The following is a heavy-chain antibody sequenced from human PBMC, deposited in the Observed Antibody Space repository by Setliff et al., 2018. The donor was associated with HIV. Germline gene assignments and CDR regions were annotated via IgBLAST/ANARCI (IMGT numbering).Heavy chain of an antibody. CDR1: GASISSYY. CDR2: IYTSGNM. Sequence: SETLSLTCTASGASISSYYWNWFRQPAGKGLESLGRIYTSGNMIYNPSLKSRVTVSADTSKNQFSLKLTSVTAADTAVYYCARGDPFTDFDSWGQGTLVTVSS. CDR3: ARGDPFTDFDS. V-gene: IGHV4-4*07. J-gene: IGHJ4*02. D-gene: IGHD3-16*01.